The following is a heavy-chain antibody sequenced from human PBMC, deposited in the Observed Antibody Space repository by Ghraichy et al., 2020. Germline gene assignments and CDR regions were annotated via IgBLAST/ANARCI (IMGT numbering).Heavy chain of an antibody. V-gene: IGHV3-72*01. D-gene: IGHD2-15*01. J-gene: IGHJ6*02. CDR3: ASLARRYSPNGLDV. Sequence: LSLTCEFSGLTFRDHFLDGVRQAPWKGMEWFGRITNKAKGYTTEYAASVRGRFTISRDDSKRSVYLQVTSLKSEDTAVYYCASLARRYSPNGLDVWGQGTTVTVSS. CDR2: ITNKAKGYTT. CDR1: GLTFRDHF.